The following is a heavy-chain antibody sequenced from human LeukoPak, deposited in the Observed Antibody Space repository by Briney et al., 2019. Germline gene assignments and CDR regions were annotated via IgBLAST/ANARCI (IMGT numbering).Heavy chain of an antibody. J-gene: IGHJ3*02. CDR2: IIPIFGTA. D-gene: IGHD3-22*01. CDR3: ARVSSGYYYTDAFDI. Sequence: SVKVSCKASGGTFSSYAISWVRQAPGQGLGWMGRIIPIFGTANYAQKFQGRVTITTDESTSTAYMELSSLRSEDTAVYYCARVSSGYYYTDAFDIWGQGTMVTVSS. V-gene: IGHV1-69*05. CDR1: GGTFSSYA.